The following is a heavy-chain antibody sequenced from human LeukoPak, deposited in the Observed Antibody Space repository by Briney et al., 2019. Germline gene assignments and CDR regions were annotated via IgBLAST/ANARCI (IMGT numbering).Heavy chain of an antibody. J-gene: IGHJ4*02. CDR1: GFTFSAYR. D-gene: IGHD4-17*01. Sequence: GRSLRLSCAASGFTFSAYRMTWVRQAPGKRLEWVGNIKQDGSDKNYMDSVKGRFTISRDNTKNSVYLQMNSLRAEDTAVYYCAREGDRTNGEGYWGQGTLVTVSS. V-gene: IGHV3-7*03. CDR2: IKQDGSDK. CDR3: AREGDRTNGEGY.